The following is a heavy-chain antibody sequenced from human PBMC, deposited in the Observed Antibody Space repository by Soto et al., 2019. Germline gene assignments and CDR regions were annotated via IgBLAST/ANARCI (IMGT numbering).Heavy chain of an antibody. V-gene: IGHV3-53*01. CDR1: GFTVSSNY. CDR3: ARGRLAVAGPYAFDI. CDR2: IYTGGYT. D-gene: IGHD6-19*01. J-gene: IGHJ4*01. Sequence: EVQLVESGGGLIQPGGSLRLSCTASGFTVSSNYMSWVRQAPGKGLEWVSVIYTGGYTYYADSVKGRFTISRDNSKNTLSLQMNRLRAEDPAVYCGARGRLAVAGPYAFDIWGHGTLVTVSS.